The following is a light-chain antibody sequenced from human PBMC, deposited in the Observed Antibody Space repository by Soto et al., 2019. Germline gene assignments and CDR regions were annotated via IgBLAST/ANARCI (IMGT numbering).Light chain of an antibody. CDR1: NIGSKS. J-gene: IGLJ2*01. Sequence: SYELTQPPSVSVAPGKTARITCGGNNIGSKSVHWYQQKPGQAPVLVIYYDSDRPSGIPERFSGSNSGNTATLTISRVEAGDEADYYCQVWDSRSVVVGGETKVTVL. V-gene: IGLV3-21*04. CDR2: YDS. CDR3: QVWDSRSVV.